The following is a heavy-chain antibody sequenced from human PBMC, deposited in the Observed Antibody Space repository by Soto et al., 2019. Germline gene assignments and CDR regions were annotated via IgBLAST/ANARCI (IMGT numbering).Heavy chain of an antibody. CDR1: GYTFTGYH. J-gene: IGHJ3*02. CDR2: INPNSGGT. Sequence: GASVKVSCKASGYTFTGYHMHWVRQAPGQGLEWMGWINPNSGGTNYAQKFQGWVTMTRDTSISTAYMELSRLRSDDTAVYYCARESITGTLDAFDIWGQGTMVTVSS. CDR3: ARESITGTLDAFDI. D-gene: IGHD1-7*01. V-gene: IGHV1-2*04.